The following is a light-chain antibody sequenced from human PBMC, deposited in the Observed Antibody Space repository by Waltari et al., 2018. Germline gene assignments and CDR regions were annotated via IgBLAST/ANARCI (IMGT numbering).Light chain of an antibody. V-gene: IGLV2-14*03. J-gene: IGLJ2*01. CDR2: DVS. Sequence: QSALTQPASVSGSPGQSITISCTGTSSDVGTYNYVSWYQQHPGKAPKLMIFDVSIRPTGGSNRFSGAKSGNTASLTISGLKAEDEADYYCSSYISSSTLELFGGGTSLTVL. CDR3: SSYISSSTLEL. CDR1: SSDVGTYNY.